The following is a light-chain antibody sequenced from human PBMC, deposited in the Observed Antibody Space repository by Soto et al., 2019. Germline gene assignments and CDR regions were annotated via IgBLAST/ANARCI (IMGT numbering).Light chain of an antibody. CDR1: SGHSSFI. V-gene: IGLV4-60*02. CDR3: ETWDSNTRV. Sequence: QLVLTQSSSASASLGSSVKLTCTLSSGHSSFIIAWHQQQPGKAPRYLMKLEGSGSYNKGSGVPDRFSGSSSGADRYLTISNLQFEDEADYYCETWDSNTRVFGGGTKLTLL. J-gene: IGLJ3*02. CDR2: LEGSGSY.